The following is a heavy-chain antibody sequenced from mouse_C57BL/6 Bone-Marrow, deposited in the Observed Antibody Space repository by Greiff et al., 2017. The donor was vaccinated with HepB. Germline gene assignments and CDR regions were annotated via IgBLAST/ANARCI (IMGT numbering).Heavy chain of an antibody. D-gene: IGHD1-1*01. CDR2: IYPRSGNT. Sequence: VQVVESGAELARPGASVKLSCKASGYTFTSYGISWVKQRTGQGLEWIGEIYPRSGNTYYNEKFKGKATLTADKSSSTAYMELRSLTSEDSAVYFCARRKYFILYWYFDVWGTGTTVTVSS. V-gene: IGHV1-81*01. J-gene: IGHJ1*03. CDR1: GYTFTSYG. CDR3: ARRKYFILYWYFDV.